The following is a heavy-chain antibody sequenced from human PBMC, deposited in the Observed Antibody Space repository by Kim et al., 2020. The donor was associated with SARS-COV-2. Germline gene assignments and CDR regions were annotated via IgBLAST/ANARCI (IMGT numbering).Heavy chain of an antibody. CDR3: AKEETGYFDY. CDR2: K. Sequence: KSYAGSGKGRFTLSRDNSKTTLYLQMNSLRAEDTAVYYCAKEETGYFDYWGQGTLVTVSS. J-gene: IGHJ4*02. V-gene: IGHV3-33*06. D-gene: IGHD7-27*01.